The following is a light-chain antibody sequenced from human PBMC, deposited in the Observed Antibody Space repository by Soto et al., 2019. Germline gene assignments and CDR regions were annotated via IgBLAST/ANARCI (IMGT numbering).Light chain of an antibody. CDR3: QHYNNWPRT. V-gene: IGKV3-15*01. J-gene: IGKJ1*01. CDR1: QSVSSN. Sequence: EVMLTQSPGTLSLSPGERATLSCRARQSVSSNYLAWYQQKPGQAPRLLIYGASTRATGIPARFSGSGSGTEFTLTISSLQSEDFAVYYCQHYNNWPRTFGQGTKVEIK. CDR2: GAS.